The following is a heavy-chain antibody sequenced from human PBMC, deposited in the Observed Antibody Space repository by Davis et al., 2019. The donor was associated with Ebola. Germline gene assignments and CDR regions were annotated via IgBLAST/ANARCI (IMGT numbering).Heavy chain of an antibody. CDR3: AKVRKYYYESSGYYSRYFDY. Sequence: GESLKISCAASGFTFNSYWMSWVRQAPGKGLEWVANIKQDGSEKYYVDSVKGRFTISRDNSKNTLYLQMNSLRAEDTAVYYCAKVRKYYYESSGYYSRYFDYWGQGTLVTVSS. V-gene: IGHV3-7*03. CDR1: GFTFNSYW. CDR2: IKQDGSEK. J-gene: IGHJ4*02. D-gene: IGHD3-22*01.